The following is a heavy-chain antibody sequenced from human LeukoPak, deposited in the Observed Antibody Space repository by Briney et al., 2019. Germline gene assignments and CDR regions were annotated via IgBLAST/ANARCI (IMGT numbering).Heavy chain of an antibody. CDR2: ISYDGSNK. CDR3: ARAGGGN. CDR1: GFTFSSYA. D-gene: IGHD3-10*01. V-gene: IGHV3-30*04. Sequence: GRSLRLSCAASGFTFSSYAMHWVRQAPGKGLEWVAVISYDGSNKYYADPVKGRFTISRDNSKNTLYLQMNSLRAEDTAVYYCARAGGGNWGQGTLVTVSS. J-gene: IGHJ4*02.